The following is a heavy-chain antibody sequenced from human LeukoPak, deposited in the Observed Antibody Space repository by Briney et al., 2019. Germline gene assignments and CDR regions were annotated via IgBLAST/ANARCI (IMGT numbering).Heavy chain of an antibody. V-gene: IGHV4-31*03. CDR2: IYYSGSS. J-gene: IGHJ4*02. Sequence: SETLSLTCTVSGGSISSGGYYWSWIRQPPGKGLEWIGYIYYSGSSYYNPSLRSRVTISVDTSKNHFSLKLSSVTAADTAMYYCARNRDGYNSFDYWGQGTLVTVSS. CDR1: GGSISSGGYY. D-gene: IGHD5-24*01. CDR3: ARNRDGYNSFDY.